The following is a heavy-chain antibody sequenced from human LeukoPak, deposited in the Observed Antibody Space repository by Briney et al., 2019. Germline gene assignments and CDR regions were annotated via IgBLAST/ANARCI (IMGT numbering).Heavy chain of an antibody. D-gene: IGHD3-10*01. CDR1: GFTFSSYA. CDR2: ISYDGSNK. CDR3: ARDVGSHFDY. V-gene: IGHV3-30*04. Sequence: PGGSLRLSCAASGFTFSSYAMHWVRQAPGKGLERVAVISYDGSNKYYADSVKGRFTISRDNSKNTLYLQMNSLRAEDTAVYYCARDVGSHFDYWGQGILVTVSS. J-gene: IGHJ4*02.